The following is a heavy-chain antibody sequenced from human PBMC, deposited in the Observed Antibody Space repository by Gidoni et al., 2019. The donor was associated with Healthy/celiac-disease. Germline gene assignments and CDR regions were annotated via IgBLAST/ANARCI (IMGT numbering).Heavy chain of an antibody. J-gene: IGHJ4*02. V-gene: IGHV3-30*01. CDR1: GFSFRSYA. CDR2: ISYDGSNK. D-gene: IGHD3-3*01. CDR3: ARVGITIFGVVTSPSPDY. Sequence: QVQLVESGGGVVQPGRSLRLSCSASGFSFRSYAMHWVHQAPGKGLEWVGVISYDGSNKYYADSVKGRFTISRDNSKNTLYLQMNSLRAEDTAVYYCARVGITIFGVVTSPSPDYWGQGTLVTVSS.